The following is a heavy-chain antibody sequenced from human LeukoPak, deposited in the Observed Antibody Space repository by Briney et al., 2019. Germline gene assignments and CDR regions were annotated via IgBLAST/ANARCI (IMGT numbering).Heavy chain of an antibody. CDR2: INHSGNT. D-gene: IGHD2-2*01. V-gene: IGHV4-34*01. CDR1: GGSFSGYY. CDR3: ASDCSSSSCYLDY. J-gene: IGHJ4*02. Sequence: SETLSLTCAVYGGSFSGYYWSWVRQPPGKGLEWIWEINHSGNTNYNPSLKSRVTISVDTSKNQFSLKLSSVTAADTAVYYCASDCSSSSCYLDYWSQGTMVTVSS.